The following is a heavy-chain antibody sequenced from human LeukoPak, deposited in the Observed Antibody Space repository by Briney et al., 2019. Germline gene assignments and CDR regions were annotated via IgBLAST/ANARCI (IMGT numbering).Heavy chain of an antibody. J-gene: IGHJ4*02. Sequence: GRSLRLSCAASGFTFSSYGMHWVRQAPGKGLEGVAVIWYDGSNKYYADSVKGRFTISRDNSKNTLYLQMNSLRAEDTAVYYCARDSSSWLSYYFDYWGQGTLVTVSS. V-gene: IGHV3-33*01. CDR2: IWYDGSNK. CDR1: GFTFSSYG. D-gene: IGHD6-13*01. CDR3: ARDSSSWLSYYFDY.